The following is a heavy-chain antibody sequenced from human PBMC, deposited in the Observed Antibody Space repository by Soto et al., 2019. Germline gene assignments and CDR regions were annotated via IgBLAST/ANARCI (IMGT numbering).Heavy chain of an antibody. Sequence: QVQLAQSGAEVKKPGASVTVSCKASGYTFSSYGISWVRQAPGQGLEWVGWISVHNGYTKYATELQGRVTMTTDTSTSAAYMELSSLSSAGSAVYYCARLEHNFGPHDYGGQGTLVTVTS. CDR2: ISVHNGYT. CDR1: GYTFSSYG. D-gene: IGHD1-1*01. CDR3: ARLEHNFGPHDY. V-gene: IGHV1-18*01. J-gene: IGHJ4*02.